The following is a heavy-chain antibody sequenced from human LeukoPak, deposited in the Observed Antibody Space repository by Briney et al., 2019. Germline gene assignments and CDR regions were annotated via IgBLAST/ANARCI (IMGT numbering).Heavy chain of an antibody. CDR2: IYYSGST. CDR1: GGSISSYY. J-gene: IGHJ2*01. CDR3: ARRVVDSRWYFDV. D-gene: IGHD2-2*01. V-gene: IGHV4-59*01. Sequence: SETLSLTCTVSGGSISSYYWSWIRQPPGKGLEWIGNIYYSGSTNYNPSLKSRVTISVDTSKNQFSLELRSVTAADTAVYYCARRVVDSRWYFDVWGSGTLITVSS.